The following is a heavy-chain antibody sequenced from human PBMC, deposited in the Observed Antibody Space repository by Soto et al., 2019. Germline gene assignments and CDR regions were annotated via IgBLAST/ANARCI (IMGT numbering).Heavy chain of an antibody. Sequence: SETLSLTCTVSGGSISSYYWSWIRQPPGKGLEWIGYIYYSGSTNYNPSLKSRVTISVDTSKNQFSLKLSSVTAADTAVYYCARAPDHSHYYYYYYMDVWGKGTTVTVSS. V-gene: IGHV4-59*08. J-gene: IGHJ6*03. CDR2: IYYSGST. CDR1: GGSISSYY. CDR3: ARAPDHSHYYYYYYMDV.